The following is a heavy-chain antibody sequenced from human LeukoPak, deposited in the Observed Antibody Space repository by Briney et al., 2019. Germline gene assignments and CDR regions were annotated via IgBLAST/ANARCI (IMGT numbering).Heavy chain of an antibody. D-gene: IGHD3-22*01. CDR2: IYYSGST. CDR3: ARLTRTYYYDSSGILDY. Sequence: SETLSLTCTVSGGSISSSSYYWGWIRQPPGKGLEWIGSIYYSGSTYYNPSLKSRVTISVDTSKNQFSLKLSSVTAADTAVYYCARLTRTYYYDSSGILDYWGQGTLVTVSS. CDR1: GGSISSSSYY. V-gene: IGHV4-39*01. J-gene: IGHJ4*02.